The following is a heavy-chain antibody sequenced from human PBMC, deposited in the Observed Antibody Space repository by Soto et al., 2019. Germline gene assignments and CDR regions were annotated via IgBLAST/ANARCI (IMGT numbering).Heavy chain of an antibody. CDR3: AKDSWPRYSGYGLIGG. Sequence: EVQLLESGGGLVQPGGSLRLSCAASGFTFSSYAMSWVRQAPGKGLEWVSAISGSGGSTYYADSVKGRFTISRDNSKNTLYLQMNSLRAEDTAVYDCAKDSWPRYSGYGLIGGWGQGTLVTVSS. CDR2: ISGSGGST. V-gene: IGHV3-23*01. CDR1: GFTFSSYA. D-gene: IGHD5-12*01. J-gene: IGHJ4*02.